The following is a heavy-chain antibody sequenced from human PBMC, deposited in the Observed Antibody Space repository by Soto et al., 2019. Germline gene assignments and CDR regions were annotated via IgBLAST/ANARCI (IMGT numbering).Heavy chain of an antibody. CDR2: ISGSGVRT. CDR1: GFTFSSYA. V-gene: IGHV3-23*01. CDR3: AKDRIGIAAAGLDAFDI. J-gene: IGHJ3*02. D-gene: IGHD6-13*01. Sequence: GGSLRLSCAASGFTFSSYAMSWVRQAPGKGLEWVSAISGSGVRTYYAGSGKGRFTITNDNSKNTLYLQMNSRRAEDTAVYYCAKDRIGIAAAGLDAFDIWGQGTMVTVSS.